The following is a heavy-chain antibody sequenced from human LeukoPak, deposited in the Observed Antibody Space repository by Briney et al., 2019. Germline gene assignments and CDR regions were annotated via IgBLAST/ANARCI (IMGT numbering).Heavy chain of an antibody. D-gene: IGHD5-18*01. CDR1: GFMFSSNW. V-gene: IGHV3-7*01. CDR3: ARDTWGYSYAFDI. CDR2: IKEDGTET. Sequence: PGGSLRLSCAASGFMFSSNWMSWVRLAPGKGLEWVANIKEDGTETYYVDSVKGRFTISRDNAKNSLYLQMNSLRAEDTAVYYCARDTWGYSYAFDIWGQGTMVTVSS. J-gene: IGHJ3*02.